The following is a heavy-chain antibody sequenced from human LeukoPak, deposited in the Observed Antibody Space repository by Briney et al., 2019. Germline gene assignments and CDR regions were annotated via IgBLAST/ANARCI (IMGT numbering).Heavy chain of an antibody. V-gene: IGHV3-23*03. Sequence: GGSLRLSCAASGFTFSSYWMSWVRQAPGKGLEWVSFIYSDNTHYSDSVKGRFTISRDNSKNTLYLQMNSLRAEDTAVYYCAKDRIAVAGYDAFDIWGQGTMVTVSS. J-gene: IGHJ3*02. CDR2: IYSDNT. CDR3: AKDRIAVAGYDAFDI. CDR1: GFTFSSYW. D-gene: IGHD6-19*01.